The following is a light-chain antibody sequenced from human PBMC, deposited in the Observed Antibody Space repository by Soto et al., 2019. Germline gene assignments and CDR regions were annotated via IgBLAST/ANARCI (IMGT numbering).Light chain of an antibody. CDR1: SSNIGSNT. CDR3: AARDDSLNGV. Sequence: QSVLTQPPSASGTPGQRVTISCSGSSSNIGSNTVNWYQQLPGTAPKLLIYGSNQRPSGVPDRFSGSKSGTSASLAISGLQAGGGADFYWAARDDSLNGVFGGGTKLTVL. J-gene: IGLJ2*01. CDR2: GSN. V-gene: IGLV1-44*01.